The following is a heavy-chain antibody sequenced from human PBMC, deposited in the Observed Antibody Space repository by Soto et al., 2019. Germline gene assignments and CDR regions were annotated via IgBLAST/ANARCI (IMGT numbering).Heavy chain of an antibody. CDR2: ISDDGSNK. CDR3: AKTWGRKKSSSGYYYGMDV. V-gene: IGHV3-30*18. D-gene: IGHD3-10*01. Sequence: QVQLVESGGGVVQPGRSLRLSCAASGFTFSHYGIHWVRQAPGKGLEWVALISDDGSNKYYADSLKGRFTISRDNSKNTLYLQMNSLRAEDTAVYYCAKTWGRKKSSSGYYYGMDVWGQGTTVTVSS. CDR1: GFTFSHYG. J-gene: IGHJ6*02.